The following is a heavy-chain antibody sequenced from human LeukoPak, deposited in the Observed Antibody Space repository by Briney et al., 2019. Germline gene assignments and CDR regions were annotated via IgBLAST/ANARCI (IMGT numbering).Heavy chain of an antibody. V-gene: IGHV3-23*01. D-gene: IGHD1-26*01. J-gene: IGHJ3*02. CDR1: GFTFRSYA. CDR2: ISGSGGST. Sequence: SGGSLRLSCAASGFTFRSYAMSWVRQAPGKGLEWVSAISGSGGSTYYADSVKGRFTISRDNSKNTLYLQMNSLRAEDTAVYYCAKASTPYSGTYPDAFDIWGQGTMVTVSS. CDR3: AKASTPYSGTYPDAFDI.